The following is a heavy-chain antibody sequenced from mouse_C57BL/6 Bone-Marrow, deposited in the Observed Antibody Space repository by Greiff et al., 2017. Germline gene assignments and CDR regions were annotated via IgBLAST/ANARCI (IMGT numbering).Heavy chain of an antibody. CDR2: ISDGGSYT. V-gene: IGHV5-4*01. J-gene: IGHJ2*01. Sequence: EVHLVESGGGLVKPGGSLKLSCAASGFTFSSYAMSWVRQTPEKRLEWVATISDGGSYTYYPDNVKGRFTISRDNATNTLYLQMSHLKSEDTAMYYCARGGYFDYWGQGTTLTVSS. CDR1: GFTFSSYA. D-gene: IGHD1-1*02. CDR3: ARGGYFDY.